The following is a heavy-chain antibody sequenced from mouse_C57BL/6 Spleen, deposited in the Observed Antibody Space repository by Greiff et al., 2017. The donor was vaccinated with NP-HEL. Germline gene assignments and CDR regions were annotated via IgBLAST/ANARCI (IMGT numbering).Heavy chain of an antibody. CDR1: GYAFSSSW. V-gene: IGHV1-82*01. Sequence: QVTLKVSGPELVKPGASVKISCKASGYAFSSSWMNWVKQRPGKGLEWIGRIYPGDGDTNYNGKFKGKATLTADKSSSTAYMQLSSLTSEDSAVYFCARRYYGSNAMDYWGQGTSVTVSS. J-gene: IGHJ4*01. CDR3: ARRYYGSNAMDY. CDR2: IYPGDGDT. D-gene: IGHD1-1*01.